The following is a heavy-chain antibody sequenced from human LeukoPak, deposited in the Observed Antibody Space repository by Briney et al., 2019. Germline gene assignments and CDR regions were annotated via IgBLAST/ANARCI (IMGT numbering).Heavy chain of an antibody. CDR3: AEDLKTDPPAYYYYYYGMDV. V-gene: IGHV3-30*18. J-gene: IGHJ6*02. CDR1: GFTFISYG. D-gene: IGHD1-14*01. Sequence: GGSLRLSCAASGFTFISYGMHWVRQAPGKGLEWVAVISSDGGNTFYADSVKGRFTISRDNSKNTLYLQMSSLKTEDTAVFYCAEDLKTDPPAYYYYYYGMDVWGQGTTVTVSS. CDR2: ISSDGGNT.